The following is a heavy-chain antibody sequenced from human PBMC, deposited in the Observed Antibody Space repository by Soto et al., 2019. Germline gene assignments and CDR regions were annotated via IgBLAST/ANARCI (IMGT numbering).Heavy chain of an antibody. CDR1: GYTFTSYG. D-gene: IGHD3-3*01. V-gene: IGHV1-18*01. J-gene: IGHJ4*02. CDR3: ARDGLRFLEWLSSSYFDC. Sequence: VASVKVSCKASGYTFTSYGISWVRQAPGQGLEWMGWISAYNGNTNYAQKLQGRVTMTTDTSTSTAYMELRSLRSDDTAVYYCARDGLRFLEWLSSSYFDCWGQGTLVTVSS. CDR2: ISAYNGNT.